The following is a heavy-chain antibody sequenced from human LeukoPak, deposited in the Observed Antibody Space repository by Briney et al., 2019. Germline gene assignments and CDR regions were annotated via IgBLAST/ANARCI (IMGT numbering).Heavy chain of an antibody. Sequence: RASVKVSCKASGYTFTSYYMHWVRQAPGQGLEWMGIINPSGGSTSYAQKSQGRVTMTRDTSTSTVYMELSSLRSEDTAVYYCARGHIVVVPAAIGIFDYWGQGTLVTVSS. V-gene: IGHV1-46*01. CDR1: GYTFTSYY. CDR3: ARGHIVVVPAAIGIFDY. CDR2: INPSGGST. J-gene: IGHJ4*02. D-gene: IGHD2-2*01.